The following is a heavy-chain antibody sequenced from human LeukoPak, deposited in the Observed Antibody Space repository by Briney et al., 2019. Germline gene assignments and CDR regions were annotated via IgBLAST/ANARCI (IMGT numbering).Heavy chain of an antibody. J-gene: IGHJ4*02. CDR1: GYTFTSYA. Sequence: GASVKVSCKASGYTFTSYAMHWVRQAPGHRLEWMGWINAGNGNTKYSQKFQGRVTITRDTSASTAYMELSSLRSEDTAVYYCARGYSGYDYFDYWGQGTLVTVSS. CDR3: ARGYSGYDYFDY. D-gene: IGHD5-12*01. V-gene: IGHV1-3*01. CDR2: INAGNGNT.